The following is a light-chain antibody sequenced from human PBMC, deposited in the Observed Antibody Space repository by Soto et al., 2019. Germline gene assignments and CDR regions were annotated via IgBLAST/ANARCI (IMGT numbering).Light chain of an antibody. CDR3: QHYNSYSEA. CDR1: QTISSW. CDR2: KAS. V-gene: IGKV1-5*03. J-gene: IGKJ1*01. Sequence: DIQMTQSPSTLSGSVGERVTITCRASQTISSWLAWYQQKPGKAPKLLIYKASTLKSGVPSRFRGSGSGTEFTLTISSLQPDDFATYYCQHYNSYSEAFGQGTKVDIK.